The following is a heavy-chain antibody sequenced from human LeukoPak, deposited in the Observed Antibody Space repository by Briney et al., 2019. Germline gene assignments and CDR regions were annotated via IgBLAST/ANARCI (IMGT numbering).Heavy chain of an antibody. Sequence: GASVKVSCKASGGTFSSYTISWVRQAPGQGLEWMGRIIPILGTANYAQKFQGRVTITADKSTSTAYMELSSLRSEDTAVYYCARVREEYYYDSSGYYNPEYFQHWGQGTLVTVSS. CDR3: ARVREEYYYDSSGYYNPEYFQH. D-gene: IGHD3-22*01. V-gene: IGHV1-69*08. J-gene: IGHJ1*01. CDR2: IIPILGTA. CDR1: GGTFSSYT.